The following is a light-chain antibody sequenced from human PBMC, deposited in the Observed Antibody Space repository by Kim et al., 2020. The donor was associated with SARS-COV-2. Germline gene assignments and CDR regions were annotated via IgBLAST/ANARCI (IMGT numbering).Light chain of an antibody. CDR1: KLGDKY. J-gene: IGLJ2*01. CDR2: QDS. CDR3: QAWESSVV. V-gene: IGLV3-1*01. Sequence: SYELTQPPSVSVSPGQTASITCSGDKLGDKYACWYQQKPGQSPVLVIYQDSKRPSGIPERFSGSNSGNTATLTISGTQAMDEADYYCQAWESSVVFGGGTQLTVL.